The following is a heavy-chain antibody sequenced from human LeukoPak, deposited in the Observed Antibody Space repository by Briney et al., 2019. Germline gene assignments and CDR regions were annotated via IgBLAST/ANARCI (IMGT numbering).Heavy chain of an antibody. CDR3: ARDSGTTGEVKFDP. Sequence: SETLSLTCTVSGYSITSGQYWGWIRQPPEKGLEWIGTIFHSGSTYYNPSLKSRVTMSIDTSKNQFSLNLISVTAADTAVYYCARDSGTTGEVKFDPWGQGTLVTVSS. D-gene: IGHD3-10*01. CDR1: GYSITSGQY. V-gene: IGHV4-38-2*02. CDR2: IFHSGST. J-gene: IGHJ5*02.